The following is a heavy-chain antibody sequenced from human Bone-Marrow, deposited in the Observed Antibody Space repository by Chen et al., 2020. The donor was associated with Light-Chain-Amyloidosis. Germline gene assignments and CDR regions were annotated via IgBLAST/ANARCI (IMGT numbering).Heavy chain of an antibody. CDR1: GYTFPNYW. CDR2: IYPDDSDA. V-gene: IGHV5-51*01. D-gene: IGHD5-12*01. J-gene: IGHJ4*02. CDR3: ARRRDGYNFDY. Sequence: EVQLEQSGPEVKKPGESLKISCKGSGYTFPNYWIGWVRQMHGKGLELMGVIYPDDSDARYSPSFEGQVTISADKSITTVYLQWRSLKASDTAMYYCARRRDGYNFDYWGQGTLVTVSS.